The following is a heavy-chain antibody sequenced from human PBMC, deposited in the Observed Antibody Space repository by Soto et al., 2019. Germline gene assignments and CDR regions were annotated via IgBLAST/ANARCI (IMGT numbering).Heavy chain of an antibody. CDR3: AGERSARTGARDAMDV. CDR2: ISTSGGYK. V-gene: IGHV3-21*02. Sequence: EVRLVESGGGLVKPGGSLRVSCAASGFNFNTYSMNWVRQAPGKGLAWVSFISTSGGYKYYADSVRSRFTISRDNAKKSVSLEMNSLPAVDTAVSYWAGERSARTGARDAMDVWGQGTTVTVAS. CDR1: GFNFNTYS. J-gene: IGHJ6*02. D-gene: IGHD1-1*01.